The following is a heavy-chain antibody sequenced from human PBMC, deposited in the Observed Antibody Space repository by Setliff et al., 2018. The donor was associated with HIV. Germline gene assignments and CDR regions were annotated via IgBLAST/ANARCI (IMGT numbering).Heavy chain of an antibody. J-gene: IGHJ3*02. Sequence: SETLSLTCTVSGASIDSGFHYWGWIRQSPGKGLEWIGEINQSENTNYNPPLKSRVTISVDKSKNQFSLKLSSVTAADTAVYYCARVKYYYDSSGSSKWGVIAFDIWGQGTMVTVSS. CDR2: INQSENT. CDR3: ARVKYYYDSSGSSKWGVIAFDI. D-gene: IGHD3-22*01. V-gene: IGHV4-61*05. CDR1: GASIDSGFHY.